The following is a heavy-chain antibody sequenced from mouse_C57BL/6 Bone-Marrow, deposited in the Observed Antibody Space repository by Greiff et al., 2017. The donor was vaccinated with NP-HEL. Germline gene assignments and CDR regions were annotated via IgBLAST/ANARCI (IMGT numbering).Heavy chain of an antibody. V-gene: IGHV1-74*01. CDR1: GYTFTSYW. CDR2: IHPSDSDT. J-gene: IGHJ3*01. CDR3: SAINYSYGEFAY. D-gene: IGHD2-12*01. Sequence: QVQLQQPGAELVKPGASVKVSCKASGYTFTSYWMHWVKQRPGQGLEWIGRIHPSDSDTNYNQKFKGKATLTADKSSSTAYMQLSSLTSEDTAVYYCSAINYSYGEFAYWGRGTVVTVSA.